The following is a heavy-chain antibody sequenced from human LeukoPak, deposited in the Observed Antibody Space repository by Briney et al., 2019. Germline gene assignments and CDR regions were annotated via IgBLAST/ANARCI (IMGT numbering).Heavy chain of an antibody. CDR2: IYYSGST. Sequence: SETLSLTCTVSGGSISSYYWSWIRQPPGKGLEWLGYIYYSGSTNHNTSLKARVNISVDTSKNQSSLKLSSVTAPDTAVYYCARGQAYYYMDVWGKGTTVTVS. CDR1: GGSISSYY. J-gene: IGHJ6*03. CDR3: ARGQAYYYMDV. V-gene: IGHV4-59*01.